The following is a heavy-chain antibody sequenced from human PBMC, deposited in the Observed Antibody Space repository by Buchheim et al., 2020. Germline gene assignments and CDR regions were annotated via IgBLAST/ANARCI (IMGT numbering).Heavy chain of an antibody. D-gene: IGHD5-18*01. CDR3: AKDKRDTAMKKYYYDGMDV. CDR1: GFTFSSYA. J-gene: IGHJ6*02. Sequence: EVQLLESGGGLVQPGGSLRLSCAASGFTFSSYAMSWVRQAPGKGLEWVSAISGSGGSTYYADSVKGRFTISRDNSKNTLYLQMNSLRAEETAVYYCAKDKRDTAMKKYYYDGMDVWGQGTT. CDR2: ISGSGGST. V-gene: IGHV3-23*01.